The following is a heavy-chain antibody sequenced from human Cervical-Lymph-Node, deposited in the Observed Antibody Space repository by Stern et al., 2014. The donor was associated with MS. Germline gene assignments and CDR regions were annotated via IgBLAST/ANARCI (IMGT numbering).Heavy chain of an antibody. CDR3: ARGRPATDY. J-gene: IGHJ4*02. Sequence: VQLVQSGAEVKKPGSSVKVSCKASGGTFSSYVISWVRQAPGQGLEWLGGISHLLGTANYAQKFQGRVTITADKPTSTAYRELSSLSSEDTAVYYWARGRPATDYWGQGTLVTVSS. CDR1: GGTFSSYV. CDR2: ISHLLGTA. V-gene: IGHV1-69*06.